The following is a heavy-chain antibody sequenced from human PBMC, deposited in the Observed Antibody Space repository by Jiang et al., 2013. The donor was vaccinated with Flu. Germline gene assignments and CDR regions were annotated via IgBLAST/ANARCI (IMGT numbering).Heavy chain of an antibody. J-gene: IGHJ3*02. CDR1: GGSISSYY. CDR2: IYTSGST. CDR3: ARDGPNYYDSSGYYDAFDI. D-gene: IGHD3-22*01. Sequence: LLKPSETLSLTCTVSGGSISSYYWSWIRQPAGKGLEWIGRIYTSGSTNYNPSLKSRVTMSVDTSKNQFSLKLSSVTAADTAVYYCARDGPNYYDSSGYYDAFDIWGQGTMVTVSS. V-gene: IGHV4-4*07.